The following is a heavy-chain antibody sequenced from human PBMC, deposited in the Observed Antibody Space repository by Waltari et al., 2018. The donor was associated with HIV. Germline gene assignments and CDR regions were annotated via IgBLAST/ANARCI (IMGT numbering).Heavy chain of an antibody. D-gene: IGHD5-12*01. V-gene: IGHV4-39*07. J-gene: IGHJ2*01. Sequence: QLQLQESGPGLVKPSETLSLTCTVSGGSISSSSYYWGWIRQPPGKGLEWIGSIYYSGSTYYNPSLKSRVTISVDTSKNQFSLKLSSVTAADTAVYYCARDGGEDIVATRGFDLWGRGTLVTVSS. CDR3: ARDGGEDIVATRGFDL. CDR2: IYYSGST. CDR1: GGSISSSSYY.